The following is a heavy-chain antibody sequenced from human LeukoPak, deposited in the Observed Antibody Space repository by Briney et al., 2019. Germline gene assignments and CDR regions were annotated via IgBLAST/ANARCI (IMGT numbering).Heavy chain of an antibody. CDR3: ARAYSNWGSLYFDY. CDR2: IYYSGST. D-gene: IGHD7-27*01. CDR1: GGSISSYY. V-gene: IGHV4-59*08. Sequence: SETLPLTCTVSGGSISSYYWSWIRQPPGKGLEWIGYIYYSGSTNYNSSLKSRVTISVDTSKNQFSLKLSSVTAADTAVYYCARAYSNWGSLYFDYWGQGTLVTVSS. J-gene: IGHJ4*02.